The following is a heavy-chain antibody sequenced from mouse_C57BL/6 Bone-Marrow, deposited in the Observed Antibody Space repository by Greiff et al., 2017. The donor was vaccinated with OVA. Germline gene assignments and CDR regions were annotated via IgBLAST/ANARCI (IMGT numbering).Heavy chain of an antibody. D-gene: IGHD2-1*01. V-gene: IGHV1-69*01. J-gene: IGHJ2*01. CDR3: ARDYYGNYLDY. CDR2: IDPSDSYT. CDR1: GYTFTSYW. Sequence: QVKLQQPGAELVMPGASVKLSCKASGYTFTSYWMHWVKQRPGQGLEWIGEIDPSDSYTNYNQKFKGQSTLTVDNSSSTAYMQLSSLTSEDSAVDYCARDYYGNYLDYWGQGTTLTVSS.